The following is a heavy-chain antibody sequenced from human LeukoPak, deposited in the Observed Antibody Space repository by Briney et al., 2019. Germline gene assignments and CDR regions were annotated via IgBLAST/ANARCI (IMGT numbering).Heavy chain of an antibody. V-gene: IGHV3-30-3*01. D-gene: IGHD2-15*01. CDR2: ISYDGSNK. J-gene: IGHJ5*02. CDR1: GFTFSSYA. CDR3: ARDDIGA. Sequence: GGPLRLSCAASGFTFSSYAMHWVRQAPGKGLEWVAVISYDGSNKYYADSVKGRFTISRDNSKNTLYLQMNSLRAEDTAVYYCARDDIGAWGQGTLVTVSS.